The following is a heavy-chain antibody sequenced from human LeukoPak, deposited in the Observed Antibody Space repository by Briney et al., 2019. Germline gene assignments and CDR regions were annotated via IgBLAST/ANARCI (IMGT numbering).Heavy chain of an antibody. CDR2: ISAYNGNT. CDR1: GYTFTSYG. J-gene: IGHJ5*02. D-gene: IGHD1-26*01. V-gene: IGHV1-18*01. CDR3: ARVAPSPFPVVGATPGLDWFDP. Sequence: ASVKVSCKASGYTFTSYGISWVRQAPGQGLEWMGWISAYNGNTNYAQKPQGRVTMTTDTSTSTAYMELRSLRSDDTAVYYCARVAPSPFPVVGATPGLDWFDPWGQGTLVTVSS.